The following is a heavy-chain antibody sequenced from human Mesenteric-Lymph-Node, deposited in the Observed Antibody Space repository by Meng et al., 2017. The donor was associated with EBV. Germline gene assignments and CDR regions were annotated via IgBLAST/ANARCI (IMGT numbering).Heavy chain of an antibody. D-gene: IGHD3-22*01. J-gene: IGHJ4*02. CDR2: IYHNGNT. CDR3: ARADSSGPWHFDY. Sequence: QVQLQGAGPGLVKPSGTLSLTCAVSSGSISSSNWWSWVRQPPGKGLEWIGEIYHNGNTNYNPSLKSRVTISVDKSKNQFSLKLNSVTAADTAVYYCARADSSGPWHFDYWGQGTLVTASS. V-gene: IGHV4-4*02. CDR1: SGSISSSNW.